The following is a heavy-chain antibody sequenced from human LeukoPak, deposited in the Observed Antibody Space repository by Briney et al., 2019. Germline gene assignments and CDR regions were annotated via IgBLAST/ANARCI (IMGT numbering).Heavy chain of an antibody. D-gene: IGHD2-2*01. CDR1: GGSINSYY. V-gene: IGHV4-4*07. CDR3: ARDRVPAAIPHDAFDI. CDR2: IYTSGST. J-gene: IGHJ3*02. Sequence: PSETLSLTCIVSGGSINSYYWSWIRQPAGKGLEWIGRIYTSGSTNYNPSLKSRVTMSVDTSKNQFSLKLSSVTAADTAVYYCARDRVPAAIPHDAFDIWGQGTMVTVSS.